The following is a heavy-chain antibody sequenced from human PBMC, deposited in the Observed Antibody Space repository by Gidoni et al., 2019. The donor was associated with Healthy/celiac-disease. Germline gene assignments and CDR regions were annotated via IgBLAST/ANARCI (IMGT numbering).Heavy chain of an antibody. D-gene: IGHD3-3*01. CDR2: IIPILGIA. V-gene: IGHV1-69*08. J-gene: IGHJ2*01. CDR1: GGTFSSYT. CDR3: ARDQDDFWSGYYLDL. Sequence: QVQLVQSGAEVKKPGSSVKVSCKASGGTFSSYTISWVRQAPGQGLEWMGRIIPILGIANYAQKFQGRVTITADKSTSTAYMELSSLRSEDTAVYYCARDQDDFWSGYYLDLWGRGTLVTVSS.